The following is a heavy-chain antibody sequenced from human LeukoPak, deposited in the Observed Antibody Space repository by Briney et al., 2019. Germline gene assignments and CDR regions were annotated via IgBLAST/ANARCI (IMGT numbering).Heavy chain of an antibody. CDR2: IHSRGSTT. V-gene: IGHV3-11*04. CDR3: ARIVMGNYYDSSGRLMAP. Sequence: GSLRLSCAASGFTFSDYYMSWIRQAPGKGLEWISYIHSRGSTTYYADSVKGRFTISRDNAKNSLYLQMNSLRAEDTAVYYCARIVMGNYYDSSGRLMAPWGQGTLVTVSS. CDR1: GFTFSDYY. J-gene: IGHJ5*02. D-gene: IGHD3-22*01.